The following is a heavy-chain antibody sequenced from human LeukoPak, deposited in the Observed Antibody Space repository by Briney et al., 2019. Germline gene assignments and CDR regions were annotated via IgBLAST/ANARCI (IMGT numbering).Heavy chain of an antibody. V-gene: IGHV3-23*01. CDR3: AKDLVIWFGEGAFDI. CDR1: GFTFSSYA. Sequence: GGSLRLSCAASGFTFSSYAMSWVRQAPGAGLEWVSAISGSGGSTYYAASVKGRFTISRDNSNNTLYLQMDSLRAEDTAVYYCAKDLVIWFGEGAFDIWGQGTMVTGSS. D-gene: IGHD3-10*01. J-gene: IGHJ3*02. CDR2: ISGSGGST.